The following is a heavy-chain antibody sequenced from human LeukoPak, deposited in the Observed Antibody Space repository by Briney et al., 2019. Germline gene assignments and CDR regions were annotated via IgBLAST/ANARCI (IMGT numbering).Heavy chain of an antibody. CDR1: GGSISSGGYY. Sequence: SETLSLTCTVSGGSISSGGYYWSWIRQHPGKGLEWIGYIYYSGSTYYNPSLKSRVTISVDTSKNQFSLKLSSVTAADTAVYFCARGGFRTLTGDTDAFDIWGQGTMVTVSS. D-gene: IGHD7-27*01. J-gene: IGHJ3*02. CDR3: ARGGFRTLTGDTDAFDI. V-gene: IGHV4-31*03. CDR2: IYYSGST.